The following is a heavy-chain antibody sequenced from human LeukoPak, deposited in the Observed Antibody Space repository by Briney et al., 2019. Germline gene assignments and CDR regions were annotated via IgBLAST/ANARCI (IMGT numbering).Heavy chain of an antibody. CDR3: ARSDLSSSWYDWWFDP. CDR1: GFMFTSYW. Sequence: GGSLRLSCAASGFMFTSYWMSWVRQAPGKGLEWVANIKQDGSEKYYVDSVKGRFTISRDNAKNSLYPQMNSLRADDTAVYYCARSDLSSSWYDWWFDPWGQGTLVTVSS. J-gene: IGHJ5*02. D-gene: IGHD6-13*01. V-gene: IGHV3-7*01. CDR2: IKQDGSEK.